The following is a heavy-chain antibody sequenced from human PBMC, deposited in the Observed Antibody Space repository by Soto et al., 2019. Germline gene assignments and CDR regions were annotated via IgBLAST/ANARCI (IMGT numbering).Heavy chain of an antibody. J-gene: IGHJ5*02. CDR3: ARDLKEYQLLFGWFDP. CDR1: GFTFSSYG. CDR2: IWYDGSNK. D-gene: IGHD2-2*01. Sequence: QVQLVESGGGVVQPGRSLRLSCAASGFTFSSYGMHWVRQAPGKGLAWVAVIWYDGSNKYYADSVKGRFTISRDNSKNTLYLQMNSLRAEDTAVYYCARDLKEYQLLFGWFDPWGQGTLVTVSS. V-gene: IGHV3-33*01.